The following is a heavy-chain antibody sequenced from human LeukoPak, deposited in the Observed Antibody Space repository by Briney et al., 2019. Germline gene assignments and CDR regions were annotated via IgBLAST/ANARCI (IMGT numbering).Heavy chain of an antibody. J-gene: IGHJ4*02. CDR2: INPNSGGT. CDR3: ARVPLGMVSPSFDY. V-gene: IGHV1-2*06. CDR1: GYTFTGYY. D-gene: IGHD5-18*01. Sequence: ASVKVSCKASGYTFTGYYMHWVRQAPGQGLGWMGRINPNSGGTNYAQKFQGRVTMTRDTSISTAYMELSRLRSDDTAVYYCARVPLGMVSPSFDYWGQGTLVTVSS.